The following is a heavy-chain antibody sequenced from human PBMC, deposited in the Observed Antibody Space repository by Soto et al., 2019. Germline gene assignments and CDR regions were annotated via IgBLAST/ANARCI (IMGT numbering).Heavy chain of an antibody. CDR3: AREKGYISGPKNFDY. CDR2: IYDSGSS. V-gene: IGHV4-30-4*01. Sequence: NPSETLSLTCTVSGASISSGDYFWSWIRQSPGKGLEWIGYIYDSGSSYYNPSLKSRVTMSVDTSKNQFSLKLRSVTAADTAVYYCAREKGYISGPKNFDYWGQGTLVT. CDR1: GASISSGDYF. D-gene: IGHD5-12*01. J-gene: IGHJ4*02.